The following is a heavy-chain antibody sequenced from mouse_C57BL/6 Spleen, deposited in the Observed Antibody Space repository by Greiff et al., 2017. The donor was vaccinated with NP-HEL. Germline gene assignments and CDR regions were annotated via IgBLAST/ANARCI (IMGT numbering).Heavy chain of an antibody. CDR1: GYTFTSYC. D-gene: IGHD2-4*01. V-gene: IGHV1-64*01. Sequence: VQLQQPGAELVKPGASVKLSCKASGYTFTSYCMHWVTQSPDQGLEWIGMIHPNSGSTNYNEKFKSKTTLTVDKSSSTAYMQLSSLTSEDSAVYYCASPIYYDYDGPHYLDYWGKGTTLTVSS. CDR3: ASPIYYDYDGPHYLDY. J-gene: IGHJ2*01. CDR2: IHPNSGST.